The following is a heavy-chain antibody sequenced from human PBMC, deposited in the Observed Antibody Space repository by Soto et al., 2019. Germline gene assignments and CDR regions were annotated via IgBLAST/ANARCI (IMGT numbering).Heavy chain of an antibody. D-gene: IGHD6-13*01. CDR1: GYTFTGYY. Sequence: QVQLVQSGAEVKKPGASVKVSCKASGYTFTGYYMHWVRQAPGQGLEWMGWINPNSGGTNYAQKFQGWVTITRDTSISTAYMELSRLRSDDTAVYYCARDLRPTYGSSWTPPGYWGQGTLVTVSS. V-gene: IGHV1-2*04. CDR3: ARDLRPTYGSSWTPPGY. J-gene: IGHJ4*02. CDR2: INPNSGGT.